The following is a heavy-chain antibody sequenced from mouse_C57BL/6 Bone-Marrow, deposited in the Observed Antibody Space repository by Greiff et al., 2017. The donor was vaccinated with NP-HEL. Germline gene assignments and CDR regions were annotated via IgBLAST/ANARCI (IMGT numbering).Heavy chain of an antibody. CDR1: GYTFTSYW. J-gene: IGHJ3*01. V-gene: IGHV1-53*01. CDR2: INPSNGGT. CDR3: ALIYYPFAY. D-gene: IGHD1-1*01. Sequence: VHVKQPGSSLVQPGASVTLSCTASGYTFTSYWMHLVHPRPFQGLEWIGNINPSNGGTNYNEKVKSKATLTVDKSSSTAYMQLSSLTSEDSAVYYCALIYYPFAYWGQGTLVTVSA.